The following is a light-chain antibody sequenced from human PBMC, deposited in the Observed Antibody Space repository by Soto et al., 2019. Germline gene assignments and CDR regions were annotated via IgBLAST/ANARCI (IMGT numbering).Light chain of an antibody. CDR2: YDS. CDR3: QVWDIMTDNYV. CDR1: NIGNKR. J-gene: IGLJ1*01. V-gene: IGLV3-21*04. Sequence: SYELTQPPSVSVAPENTATITCGGNNIGNKRVHWYRQKPGQAPVLVISYDSDRPSGIPERFSGSNSGNTATLTISRVEDGDEADYYCQVWDIMTDNYVFGPGTQLTVL.